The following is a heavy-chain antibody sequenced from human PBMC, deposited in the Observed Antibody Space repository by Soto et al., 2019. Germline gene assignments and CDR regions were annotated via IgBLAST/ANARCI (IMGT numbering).Heavy chain of an antibody. CDR1: GFTFSDYY. Sequence: GGSLRLSCAASGFTFSDYYMSWIRQAPGKGLEWVSYISSSGSTIYYADSVKGRFTISRDNAKNSLYLQMNSLRAEDTAVYYCARVPIVATIYYYYYMDVWGKGTTVTVSS. CDR2: ISSSGSTI. CDR3: ARVPIVATIYYYYYMDV. D-gene: IGHD5-12*01. V-gene: IGHV3-11*01. J-gene: IGHJ6*03.